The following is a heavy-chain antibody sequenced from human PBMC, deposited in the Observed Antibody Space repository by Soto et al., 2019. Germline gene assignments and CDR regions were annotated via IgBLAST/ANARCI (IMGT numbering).Heavy chain of an antibody. V-gene: IGHV1-69*13. Sequence: SVKVSCKASGGTFSSYAISWVRQAPGQGLEWMGGIIPIFGTANCAQKFQGRVTITADESTSTAYMELSSLRSEDTAVYYCARVPSPRGGVILYFDYWGQGTLVTVSS. D-gene: IGHD3-16*01. J-gene: IGHJ4*02. CDR3: ARVPSPRGGVILYFDY. CDR1: GGTFSSYA. CDR2: IIPIFGTA.